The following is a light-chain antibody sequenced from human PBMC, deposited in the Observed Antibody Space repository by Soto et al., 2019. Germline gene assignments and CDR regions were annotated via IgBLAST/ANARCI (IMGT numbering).Light chain of an antibody. J-gene: IGKJ1*01. Sequence: EIVLTQSPGTLSLSPGERATLSCRASPSVSSNYLAWYQQKPGQAPRLLIYGASTRATGIPDMFSGSGSGTDFTLTISRLEPEDFAVYYFQQYGSSPWTFGQGTMVEVK. CDR1: PSVSSNY. CDR2: GAS. CDR3: QQYGSSPWT. V-gene: IGKV3-20*01.